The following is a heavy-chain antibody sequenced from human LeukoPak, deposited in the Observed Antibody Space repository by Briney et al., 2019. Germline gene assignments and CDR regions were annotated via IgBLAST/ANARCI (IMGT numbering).Heavy chain of an antibody. CDR2: IKPDGSEK. J-gene: IGHJ4*02. D-gene: IGHD1-14*01. V-gene: IGHV3-7*01. CDR1: GFNFSSYW. CDR3: ARGQLADNQ. Sequence: PGGSLRLSCATSGFNFSSYWMSWVRQTPGKGLEWVAKIKPDGSEKSYVDSVKGRFTISRDNAKNSVYLQMNSLRVEDTAVYYCARGQLADNQWGQGALVTVSS.